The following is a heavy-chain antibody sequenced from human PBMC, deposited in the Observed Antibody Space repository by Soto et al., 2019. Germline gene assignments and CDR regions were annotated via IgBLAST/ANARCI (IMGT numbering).Heavy chain of an antibody. CDR1: GGTFSSYA. V-gene: IGHV1-69*13. J-gene: IGHJ6*02. Sequence: SVKVSCKASGGTFSSYAISWVRQAPGQGLEWMGGIIPIFGTANYAQKFQGRVMITADESTSTAYMELSSLRSEDTAVYYCARVEGLVLRLSHGMDVWGQGTTVTVSS. CDR2: IIPIFGTA. CDR3: ARVEGLVLRLSHGMDV. D-gene: IGHD3-3*01.